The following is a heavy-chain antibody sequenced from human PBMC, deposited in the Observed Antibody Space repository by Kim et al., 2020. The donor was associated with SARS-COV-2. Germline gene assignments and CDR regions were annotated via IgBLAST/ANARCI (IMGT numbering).Heavy chain of an antibody. CDR1: GFTFSSYG. CDR3: AKDQAIRYFDWLLLGHDYNCGMDV. V-gene: IGHV3-30*18. Sequence: GGSLRLSCAASGFTFSSYGMHWVRQAAGKGLEWVAVISYDGSNKYYADSVKGRFTISRDNSKNTLYLQMNSLRAEDTAVYYCAKDQAIRYFDWLLLGHDYNCGMDVRGQGTKVTVSS. D-gene: IGHD3-9*01. CDR2: ISYDGSNK. J-gene: IGHJ6*02.